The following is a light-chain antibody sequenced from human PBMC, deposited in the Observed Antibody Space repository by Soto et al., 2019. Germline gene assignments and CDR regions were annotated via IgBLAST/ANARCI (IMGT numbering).Light chain of an antibody. Sequence: DIQMTQSRSTLSASVGDRVTITCRASQSISSWLAWYQQKPGKAPKLLIYDASSLESGVPSRLSGSGSGTEFTLTISSLQPDDFATYYCQQYNSYSGTFGQGTKVDIK. CDR2: DAS. CDR3: QQYNSYSGT. J-gene: IGKJ1*01. V-gene: IGKV1-5*01. CDR1: QSISSW.